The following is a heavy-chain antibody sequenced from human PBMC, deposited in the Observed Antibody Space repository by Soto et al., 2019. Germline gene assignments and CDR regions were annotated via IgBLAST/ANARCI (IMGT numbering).Heavy chain of an antibody. CDR1: GFTFSSYA. Sequence: WGSLRLSCAASGFTFSSYAMTWVRQAPGKGLEWVSAICSGGGSAYYADSVKGRFTISRDSSKTTLYLQMNSLSAEETAVYYCEKAVGSGYYDSSTNNHYSYGMDVWGQGTTVTVSS. CDR2: ICSGGGSA. V-gene: IGHV3-23*01. CDR3: EKAVGSGYYDSSTNNHYSYGMDV. D-gene: IGHD3-22*01. J-gene: IGHJ6*02.